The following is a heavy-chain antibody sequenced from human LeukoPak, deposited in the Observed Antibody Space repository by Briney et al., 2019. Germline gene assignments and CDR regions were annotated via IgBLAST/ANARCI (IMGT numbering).Heavy chain of an antibody. D-gene: IGHD3-9*01. CDR2: IYYSEST. V-gene: IGHV4-59*12. J-gene: IGHJ5*02. CDR3: ARDPSISYYDILTGLNWFDP. Sequence: SETLSLTCTVSGASISSYYWSWIRQPPGKGLEWIGYIYYSESTNYNPSLNSRVTISVDTSKNQFSLKLSSVTAADTAVYYCARDPSISYYDILTGLNWFDPWGQGTLVTVSS. CDR1: GASISSYY.